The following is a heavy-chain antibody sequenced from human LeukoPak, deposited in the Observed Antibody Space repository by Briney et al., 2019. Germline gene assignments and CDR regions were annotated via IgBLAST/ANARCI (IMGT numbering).Heavy chain of an antibody. CDR3: VLTPRIQPWPADYFDY. J-gene: IGHJ4*02. V-gene: IGHV3-64D*06. D-gene: IGHD5-18*01. CDR1: GFTFSSYA. Sequence: GGSLRLSCSVSGFTFSSYAMHWVRQAPGKGLEYVSTISSNGGSTYYADSVKGRFTISRDNSKNTLYLQMSSLRAEDTAVYYCVLTPRIQPWPADYFDYWGQGTLVTVSS. CDR2: ISSNGGST.